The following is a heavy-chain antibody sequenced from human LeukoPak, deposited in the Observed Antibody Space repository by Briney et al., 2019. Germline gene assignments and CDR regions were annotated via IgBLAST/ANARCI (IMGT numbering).Heavy chain of an antibody. J-gene: IGHJ4*02. V-gene: IGHV3-33*01. CDR1: GFIFSNYA. D-gene: IGHD3-16*01. CDR3: ARVGVGHQFDDN. Sequence: GRSLRLSCAASGFIFSNYAMHWVRQAPGKGLEWVAVIWYDGTNKYYADSVKGRFTISRDDSQNSLYLQMNSLKADDTAVYYCARVGVGHQFDDNWGQGTLVTVSS. CDR2: IWYDGTNK.